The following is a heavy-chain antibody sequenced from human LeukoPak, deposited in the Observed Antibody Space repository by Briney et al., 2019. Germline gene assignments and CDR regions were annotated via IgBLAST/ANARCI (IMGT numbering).Heavy chain of an antibody. Sequence: ASVEVSCKASGYTFTGYYMHWVRQAPGQGLEWMGWINPNSGGTNYAQKFQGRVTMTRDTSISTAYMELSRLRSDDTAVYYCAREGYYGSGSYYPHWGQGSLVTVSS. V-gene: IGHV1-2*02. CDR2: INPNSGGT. J-gene: IGHJ4*02. CDR1: GYTFTGYY. D-gene: IGHD3-10*01. CDR3: AREGYYGSGSYYPH.